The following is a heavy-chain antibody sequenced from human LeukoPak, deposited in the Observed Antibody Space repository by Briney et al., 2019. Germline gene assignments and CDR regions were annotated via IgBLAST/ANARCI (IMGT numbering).Heavy chain of an antibody. CDR2: INPNGGAT. D-gene: IGHD2-2*02. CDR3: ARNPPYCTSTSCYNDY. V-gene: IGHV1-2*02. Sequence: ASVKVSCKASGYTFSIYYMHCVRQAPGQGLEWMGWINPNGGATSYAQRFQGRVTMTRDTSISTAYMELSGLTSDDKAVYYCARNPPYCTSTSCYNDYWGQGTLVTVSS. CDR1: GYTFSIYY. J-gene: IGHJ4*02.